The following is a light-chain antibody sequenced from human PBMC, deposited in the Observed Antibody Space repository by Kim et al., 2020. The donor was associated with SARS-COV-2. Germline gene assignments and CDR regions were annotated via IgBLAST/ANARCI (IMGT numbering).Light chain of an antibody. Sequence: ATINCKSSQNILYHTDNRNYLAWYQQKPGQPPKLLIYWASTRESGVPDRFSGSVSGTDFTLTITSLQAEDVAVYYCQQYYSAPLTFGGGTKVDIK. J-gene: IGKJ4*01. CDR1: QNILYHTDNRNY. CDR2: WAS. V-gene: IGKV4-1*01. CDR3: QQYYSAPLT.